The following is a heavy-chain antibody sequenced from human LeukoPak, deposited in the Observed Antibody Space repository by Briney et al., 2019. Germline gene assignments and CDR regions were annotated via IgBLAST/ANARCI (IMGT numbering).Heavy chain of an antibody. CDR1: GFTFSGSA. D-gene: IGHD3-10*01. J-gene: IGHJ4*02. Sequence: GGSLRLSCAASGFTFSGSAMHWVRQASGKGLEWVGRIRSKANSYATAYAASVKGRFTISRDDSKNTAYLQMNSLKTGDTAVYYCTRDVEGSGSFSYWGQGTLVTVSS. V-gene: IGHV3-73*01. CDR2: IRSKANSYAT. CDR3: TRDVEGSGSFSY.